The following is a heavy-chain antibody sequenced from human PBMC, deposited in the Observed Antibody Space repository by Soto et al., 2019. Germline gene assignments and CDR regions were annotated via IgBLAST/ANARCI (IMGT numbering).Heavy chain of an antibody. D-gene: IGHD3-16*02. Sequence: ESGPTLVNPTQTLTLTCTFSGFSLSTKTVGVSWIRQPPGKALEWLAVIYWDDDKRYSPSLENRLTINKDISRNQVVLTKTNIDTVDTAKFYCAPLLITFGGVLEDVAFNIWGPGTWATAS. CDR3: APLLITFGGVLEDVAFNI. V-gene: IGHV2-5*02. CDR2: IYWDDDK. CDR1: GFSLSTKTVG. J-gene: IGHJ3*02.